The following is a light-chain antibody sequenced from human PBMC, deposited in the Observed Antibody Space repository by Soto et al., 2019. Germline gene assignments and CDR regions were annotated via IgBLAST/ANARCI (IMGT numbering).Light chain of an antibody. CDR1: QSVSSN. Sequence: EIVMTQSPATLSVSPGERDTLSCRASQSVSSNLAWYQQKPGQAPRLLIYGASTRATGIPARFSGSGSGTEFTLTISSLQSEDFAVYYCPQYNNWPLTFGGGTKVEIK. CDR3: PQYNNWPLT. J-gene: IGKJ4*01. V-gene: IGKV3-15*01. CDR2: GAS.